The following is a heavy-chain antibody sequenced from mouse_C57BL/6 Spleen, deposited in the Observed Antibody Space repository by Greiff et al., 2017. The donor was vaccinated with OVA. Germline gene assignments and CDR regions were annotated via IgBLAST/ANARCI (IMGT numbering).Heavy chain of an antibody. CDR2: IWGDGST. D-gene: IGHD1-1*01. V-gene: IGHV2-3*01. CDR3: AKDSTTVVAEGFAY. Sequence: QVQLQQSGPGLVAPSQSLSITCTVSGFSLTSYGVSWVRQPPGKGLEWLGVIWGDGSTNYHSALISRLSISKDNSKSQVFLKLNSLQTDDTATYYCAKDSTTVVAEGFAYWGQGTLVTVSA. J-gene: IGHJ3*01. CDR1: GFSLTSYG.